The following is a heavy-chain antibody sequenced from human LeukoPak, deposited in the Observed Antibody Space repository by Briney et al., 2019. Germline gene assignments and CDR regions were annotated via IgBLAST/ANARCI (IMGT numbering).Heavy chain of an antibody. D-gene: IGHD3-10*01. CDR2: ISYDGSNT. CDR3: AKAVSNYYGSGSYYFDY. CDR1: GVTLSPYA. J-gene: IGHJ4*02. Sequence: GGSLRLSCAASGVTLSPYAVHWVRQAPGKGLEWVGVISYDGSNTYYADSVKGRFTISRDNSKNTLYLQMNSLRAEDTAVYYCAKAVSNYYGSGSYYFDYWGQGTLVTVSS. V-gene: IGHV3-30*04.